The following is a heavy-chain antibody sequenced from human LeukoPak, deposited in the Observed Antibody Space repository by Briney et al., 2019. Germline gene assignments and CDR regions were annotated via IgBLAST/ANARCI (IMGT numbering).Heavy chain of an antibody. V-gene: IGHV1-18*04. Sequence: GASVKVSCKASGYIFTSYYMHWVPQAPGQGLEWMGWINAYNGKTDYAQKVQGGVTMTTDTSTSTAYIELRSLRSDDTAVYYCAREAAAADSAWGQGTLVTVSS. CDR1: GYIFTSYY. CDR2: INAYNGKT. CDR3: AREAAAADSA. D-gene: IGHD6-13*01. J-gene: IGHJ5*02.